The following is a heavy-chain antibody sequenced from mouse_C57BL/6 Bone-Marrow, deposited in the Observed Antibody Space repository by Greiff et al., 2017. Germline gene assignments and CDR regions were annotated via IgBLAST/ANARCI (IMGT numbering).Heavy chain of an antibody. CDR1: GFTFSNYW. V-gene: IGHV6-3*01. CDR2: IRLKSDNYAT. J-gene: IGHJ3*01. D-gene: IGHD1-1*01. Sequence: EVKVVESGGGLVQPGGSMKLSCVASGFTFSNYWMNWVRQSPEKGLEWVAQIRLKSDNYATHYAESVKGRFTISRDDSKSSVYLQMNNLRAEDTGIYYCTGVVATGGFAYWGQGTLVTVSA. CDR3: TGVVATGGFAY.